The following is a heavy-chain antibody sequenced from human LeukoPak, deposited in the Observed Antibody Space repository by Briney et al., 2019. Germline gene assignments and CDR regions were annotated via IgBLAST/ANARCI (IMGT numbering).Heavy chain of an antibody. CDR2: IIPILGTA. Sequence: SVKVSCKASGGTFSSYAISWVRQAPGQGLEWMGRIIPILGTANYAQKFQGRVTITADESTSTAYMELRSMRSEDTAVYYCAGGSDHIVVVTAITYWGQGTLVTVSS. D-gene: IGHD2-21*02. CDR3: AGGSDHIVVVTAITY. J-gene: IGHJ4*02. CDR1: GGTFSSYA. V-gene: IGHV1-69*11.